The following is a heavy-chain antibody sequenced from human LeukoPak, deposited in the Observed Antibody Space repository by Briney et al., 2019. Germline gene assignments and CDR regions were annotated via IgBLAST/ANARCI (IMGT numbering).Heavy chain of an antibody. CDR1: GGSISSYY. CDR2: IYYSGST. CDR3: ARGGIMFDP. Sequence: SETLSLTCTVPGGSISSYYWSWIRQPPGKGLEWIGYIYYSGSTNYNPSLKSRVTISVDTSKNQFSLKLSSVTAADTAVYYCARGGIMFDPWGQGTLVTVSS. D-gene: IGHD1-26*01. V-gene: IGHV4-59*01. J-gene: IGHJ5*02.